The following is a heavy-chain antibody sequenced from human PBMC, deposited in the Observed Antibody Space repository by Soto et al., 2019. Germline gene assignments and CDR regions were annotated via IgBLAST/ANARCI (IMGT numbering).Heavy chain of an antibody. J-gene: IGHJ3*02. CDR3: ASLFPHYYDSSGYYPTPDAFDI. D-gene: IGHD3-22*01. Sequence: SETLSLTCTVSGGSISSGGYYWSWIRQHPGKGLEWIGYIYYSGSTYYNPSLKSRVTISVDTSKNQFSLKLSSVTAADTAVYYCASLFPHYYDSSGYYPTPDAFDIWGQGTMVTVSS. V-gene: IGHV4-31*03. CDR2: IYYSGST. CDR1: GGSISSGGYY.